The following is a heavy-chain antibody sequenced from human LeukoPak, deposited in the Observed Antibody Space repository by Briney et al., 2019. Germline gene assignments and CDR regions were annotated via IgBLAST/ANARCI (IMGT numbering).Heavy chain of an antibody. CDR2: IIPIFGTA. CDR3: ARTNLDCKNGVCYDY. D-gene: IGHD2-8*01. Sequence: SVKVSCKASGGTFSSYAISWVRQAPGQGLEWMGGIIPIFGTANYAQKFQGRVTITADESTSTAYMELSSLRSEDTAVYYCARTNLDCKNGVCYDYWGQGTPVTVSS. J-gene: IGHJ4*02. V-gene: IGHV1-69*13. CDR1: GGTFSSYA.